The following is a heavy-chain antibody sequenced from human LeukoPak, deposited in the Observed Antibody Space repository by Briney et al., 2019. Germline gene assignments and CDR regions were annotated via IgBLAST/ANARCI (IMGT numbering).Heavy chain of an antibody. J-gene: IGHJ3*02. CDR2: IYYSGST. V-gene: IGHV4-59*01. Sequence: PSETLSLTCTVSGGSISSYYWSWIRQPPGKGLEWIGYIYYSGSTNYNPSLKSRVTISVDTSKNQFSLKLSSVTAADTAVYYCARVHYGESAFDIWGQGTMVTVSS. CDR1: GGSISSYY. D-gene: IGHD4-17*01. CDR3: ARVHYGESAFDI.